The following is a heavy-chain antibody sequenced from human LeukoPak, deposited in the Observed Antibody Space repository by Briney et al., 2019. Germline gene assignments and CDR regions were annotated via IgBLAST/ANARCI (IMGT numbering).Heavy chain of an antibody. CDR1: GFAFGNYA. V-gene: IGHV3-23*01. Sequence: PGGSLRLSCAASGFAFGNYAMGWVRQAPGKGLEWVSSIDSSGSYTPSADSVKCRFTISRDNFENTLYLQMNSLRAEDTAVYFCAKISTVTDNFGHWGQGTLVTVSS. D-gene: IGHD4-17*01. J-gene: IGHJ4*02. CDR3: AKISTVTDNFGH. CDR2: IDSSGSYT.